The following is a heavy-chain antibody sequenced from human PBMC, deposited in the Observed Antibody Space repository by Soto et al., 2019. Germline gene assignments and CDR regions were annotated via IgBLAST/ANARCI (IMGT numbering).Heavy chain of an antibody. CDR1: GFTFRSYW. Sequence: PGGSLRLSCAASGFTFRSYWMQWVRHAPGRGLVWVSWITSDGSSTSYADSVKGRFTISRDNAKNSLYLQMNSLRAEDTALYYCATGPRRAAKSSWFDPWGQGTLVTVSS. V-gene: IGHV3-74*01. CDR2: ITSDGSST. J-gene: IGHJ5*02. D-gene: IGHD2-15*01. CDR3: ATGPRRAAKSSWFDP.